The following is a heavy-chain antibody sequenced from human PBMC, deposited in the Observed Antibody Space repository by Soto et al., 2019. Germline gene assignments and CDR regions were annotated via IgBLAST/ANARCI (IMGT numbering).Heavy chain of an antibody. D-gene: IGHD1-26*01. Sequence: ASVKLSCKDSGYTQTELSMHWVRQAPGKGLEWMGGFDPEDGETIYAQKFQGRVTMTEDTSTDTAYMELSSLRSEDTAVYYCATDRVVVGAIRDYWGQGTLVTVSS. CDR3: ATDRVVVGAIRDY. CDR1: GYTQTELS. CDR2: FDPEDGET. J-gene: IGHJ4*02. V-gene: IGHV1-24*01.